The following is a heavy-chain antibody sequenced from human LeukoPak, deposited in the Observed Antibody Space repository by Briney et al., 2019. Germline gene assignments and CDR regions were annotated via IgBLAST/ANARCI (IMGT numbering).Heavy chain of an antibody. Sequence: SVQVSCKASGGTISRYAFSWLRQAPGQEREGMGGIIPFFGKANYESNFQGRVTITADESTSTAYMELSSLRSHDTAVYYCARDDWLRYYSGGSCRFDPWGQGTRVTVSS. CDR3: ARDDWLRYYSGGSCRFDP. CDR1: GGTISRYA. V-gene: IGHV1-69*01. CDR2: IIPFFGKA. D-gene: IGHD2-15*01. J-gene: IGHJ5*02.